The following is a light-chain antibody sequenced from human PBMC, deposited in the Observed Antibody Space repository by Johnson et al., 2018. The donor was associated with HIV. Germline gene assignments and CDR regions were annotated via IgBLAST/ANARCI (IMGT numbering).Light chain of an antibody. J-gene: IGLJ1*01. V-gene: IGLV1-51*02. Sequence: QSVLTQPPSVSAAPGQKVTISCSGSSSNIGNNYVSWYQQLPGTAPKPLIYEKNKRPSGIPDRFSASKSGTSATLDITGLQTGDEADYYCGTWDNSLNVYVFRTSTKVTVL. CDR1: SSNIGNNY. CDR3: GTWDNSLNVYV. CDR2: EKN.